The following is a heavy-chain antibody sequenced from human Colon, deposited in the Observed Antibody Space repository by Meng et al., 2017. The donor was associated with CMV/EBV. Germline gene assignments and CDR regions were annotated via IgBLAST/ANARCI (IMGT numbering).Heavy chain of an antibody. CDR3: VTDVRSPEADGSDH. CDR2: IKNRYDGGTP. V-gene: IGHV3-15*01. Sequence: GFSLKNAWMSWVRQATGKGLEWVGRIKNRYDGGTPEYAAPVKGRFTISRDDSDSTLYLQMNSLKAEDTGVYYCVTDVRSPEADGSDHWGQGTLVTVSS. CDR1: GFSLKNAW. D-gene: IGHD1-14*01. J-gene: IGHJ4*02.